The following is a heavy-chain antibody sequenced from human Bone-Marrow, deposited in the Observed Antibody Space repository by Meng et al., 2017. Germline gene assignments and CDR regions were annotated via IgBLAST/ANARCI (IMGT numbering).Heavy chain of an antibody. CDR3: AGISYYYGSGSYYKSYYFDY. D-gene: IGHD3-10*01. CDR2: INHSGST. Sequence: VQPQAWRAGLLKPSATLSLTCAVYGGSFSGYYWSWIRQPPGKGLEWIGEINHSGSTNYNPSLKSRVTISVDTSKNQFSLKLSSVTAADTAVYYCAGISYYYGSGSYYKSYYFDYWGQGTLVTVSS. J-gene: IGHJ4*02. CDR1: GGSFSGYY. V-gene: IGHV4-34*01.